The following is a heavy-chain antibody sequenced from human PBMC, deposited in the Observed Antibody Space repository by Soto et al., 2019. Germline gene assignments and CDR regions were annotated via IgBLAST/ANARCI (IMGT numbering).Heavy chain of an antibody. V-gene: IGHV3-20*04. D-gene: IGHD3-22*01. CDR1: GFTFDDYG. CDR2: INCNGGST. J-gene: IGHJ1*01. Sequence: GGSLRLSCAASGFTFDDYGMSWVRQAPGNGLEWVSGINCNGGSTGYADTVKGRFTISRDNSKNTLYLQMNSLRAEDTAVYYCAKDTEEYYYDSSGYSSEYFQHWGQGTLVTVSS. CDR3: AKDTEEYYYDSSGYSSEYFQH.